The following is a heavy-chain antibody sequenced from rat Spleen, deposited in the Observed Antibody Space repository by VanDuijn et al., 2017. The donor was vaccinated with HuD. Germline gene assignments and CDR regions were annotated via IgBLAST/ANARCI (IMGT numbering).Heavy chain of an antibody. CDR1: GFSLISNS. CDR3: IRERYGNPASYYFDY. J-gene: IGHJ2*01. V-gene: IGHV2-1*01. D-gene: IGHD1-7*01. Sequence: QVQLKESGPGLVQPSQTLSLTCTVSGFSLISNSVHWVRQPPGKGLEWMGGIWGDGSTDYNSALKSRLNISRDTSKSQVFLKMNSLQTEDTAIYFCIRERYGNPASYYFDYWGQGVMVTVSS. CDR2: IWGDGST.